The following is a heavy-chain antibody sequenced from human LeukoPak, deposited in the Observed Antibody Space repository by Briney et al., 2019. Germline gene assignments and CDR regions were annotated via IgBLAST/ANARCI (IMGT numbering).Heavy chain of an antibody. Sequence: ASVKVSCKASGYIITSYGISWVRQAPGQGLEWMGWISAYNGNTNYAQKLQGRVTMTTDTSTSTAYMELRSLRSDDTAVYYCARVMLSSGYYVGWFDPWGQGTLVTVSS. CDR1: GYIITSYG. CDR3: ARVMLSSGYYVGWFDP. V-gene: IGHV1-18*01. J-gene: IGHJ5*02. CDR2: ISAYNGNT. D-gene: IGHD3-22*01.